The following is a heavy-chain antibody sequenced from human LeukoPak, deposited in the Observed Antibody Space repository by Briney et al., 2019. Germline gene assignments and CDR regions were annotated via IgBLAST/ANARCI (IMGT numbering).Heavy chain of an antibody. CDR1: GGSISGSSYY. CDR2: IYYSGST. CDR3: ARVSGYDWESFYDY. Sequence: SETLSLTCTVSGGSISGSSYYWGWIRQPPGKGLEWIGSIYYSGSTYYNPSLKSRVTISVDTSKNQFSLKLSSVTAADTAMYYCARVSGYDWESFYDYWGQGRLVTVSS. D-gene: IGHD5-12*01. V-gene: IGHV4-39*07. J-gene: IGHJ4*02.